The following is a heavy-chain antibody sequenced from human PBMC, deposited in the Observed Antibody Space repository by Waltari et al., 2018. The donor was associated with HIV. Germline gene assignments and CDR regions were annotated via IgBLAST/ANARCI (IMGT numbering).Heavy chain of an antibody. CDR2: IYPDDSDT. J-gene: IGHJ4*02. D-gene: IGHD3-10*01. Sequence: DVQLVQSGAEIKKPGESLKISGKGSGYSFTTNGIGWVRQMPGKGLDWMAIIYPDDSDTRYNPSFRGQVTISVDRSISTAHLSWRRLKTSDTGIYYCVTSAYGANSWIDYWGQGTPVTVSS. V-gene: IGHV5-51*01. CDR3: VTSAYGANSWIDY. CDR1: GYSFTTNG.